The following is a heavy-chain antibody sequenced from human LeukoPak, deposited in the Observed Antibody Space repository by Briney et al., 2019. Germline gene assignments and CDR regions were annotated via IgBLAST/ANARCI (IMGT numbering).Heavy chain of an antibody. CDR3: ARDLNGPGYSFYFDI. CDR2: FYVDGKT. J-gene: IGHJ3*02. CDR1: GLSVSSNY. V-gene: IGHV3-53*05. Sequence: GGSLRLSCAASGLSVSSNYMSWVRQAPGKGLEWVSVFYVDGKTYYSDSVKGRFTISRDQSKNTLFLQMKGLRPEDSAMYFCARDLNGPGYSFYFDIWGQGTMVAVSS. D-gene: IGHD1-1*01.